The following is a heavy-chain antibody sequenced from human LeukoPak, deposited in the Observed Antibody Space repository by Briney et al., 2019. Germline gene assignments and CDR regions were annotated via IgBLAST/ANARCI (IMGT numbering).Heavy chain of an antibody. D-gene: IGHD2-2*03. V-gene: IGHV3-66*01. Sequence: HSGGSLRLSCAGSGFTVRSSYMSWVRQAPGKGLWWGLVIYAVGRGGLAFYADSVKGRFSMSRDHCNSLLYLQLNTLRAEDTATYYSAREFGYCSTESCPLGYWGQGTLVTVSS. CDR2: IYAVGRGGLA. CDR3: AREFGYCSTESCPLGY. J-gene: IGHJ4*02. CDR1: GFTVRSSY.